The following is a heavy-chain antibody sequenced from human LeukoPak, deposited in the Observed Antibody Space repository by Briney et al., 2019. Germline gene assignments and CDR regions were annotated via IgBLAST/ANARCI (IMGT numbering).Heavy chain of an antibody. V-gene: IGHV1-18*01. CDR1: GHTFTSYG. D-gene: IGHD4-17*01. J-gene: IGHJ3*02. CDR3: ARYYGDYWAFDI. Sequence: ASVKVSCKASGHTFTSYGISWVRQAPGQGLEWMGWISAYNGNTNYAQKFQGRVTMTTDTSTSTAYMELRSLRSDDTAMYYCARYYGDYWAFDIWGQGTMVTVSS. CDR2: ISAYNGNT.